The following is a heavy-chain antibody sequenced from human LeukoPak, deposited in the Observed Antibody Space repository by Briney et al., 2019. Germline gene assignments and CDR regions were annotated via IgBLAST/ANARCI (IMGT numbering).Heavy chain of an antibody. V-gene: IGHV1-2*02. D-gene: IGHD2-15*01. CDR3: ARDALSDIVVVVAAIWFDP. Sequence: GASVKVSCKASGYTFTSYDINWVRQATGQGLEWMGWINPNSGGTNYAQKFQGRVTMTRDTSVSTAYMELSRLRSDDTAVYYCARDALSDIVVVVAAIWFDPWGQGTLVTVSS. CDR2: INPNSGGT. J-gene: IGHJ5*02. CDR1: GYTFTSYD.